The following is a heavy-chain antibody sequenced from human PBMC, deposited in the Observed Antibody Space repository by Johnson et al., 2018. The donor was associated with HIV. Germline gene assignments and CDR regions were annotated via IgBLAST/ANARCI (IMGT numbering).Heavy chain of an antibody. CDR2: ISYDGSNK. J-gene: IGHJ3*02. V-gene: IGHV3-30-3*01. Sequence: QVQLVESGGGVVQPGRSLRLSCAASGFNFNIYAMHWVRQAPGTGLAWVSVISYDGSNKYYADSVKGRITVSRDNSKNTLSLQMDSLRPEDTAVYYCARDRSPYSRVSLGGIWGQGTMVTVSS. CDR3: ARDRSPYSRVSLGGI. D-gene: IGHD1-26*01. CDR1: GFNFNIYA.